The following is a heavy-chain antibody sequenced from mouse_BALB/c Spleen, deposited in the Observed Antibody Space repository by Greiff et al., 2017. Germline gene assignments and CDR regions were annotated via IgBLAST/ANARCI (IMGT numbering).Heavy chain of an antibody. V-gene: IGHV1-14*01. CDR3: ARSPYYGYFDY. J-gene: IGHJ2*01. Sequence: EVKLMESGPELVKPGASVKMSCKASGYTFTSYVMHWVKQKPGQGLEWIGYINPYNDGTKYNEKFKGKATLTSDKSSSTAYMELSSLTSEDSAVYYCARSPYYGYFDYWGQGTTLTVSS. CDR2: INPYNDGT. D-gene: IGHD1-1*01. CDR1: GYTFTSYV.